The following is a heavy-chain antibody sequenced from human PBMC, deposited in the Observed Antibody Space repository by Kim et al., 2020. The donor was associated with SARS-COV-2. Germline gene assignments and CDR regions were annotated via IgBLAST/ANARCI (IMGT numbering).Heavy chain of an antibody. Sequence: GGSLRLSCAASGFTFSRYDMHWVRQATGKGLEWVSAIGTAGDTYYSGSVKGRFTISRENAKNSLYLQMNSLRAGDTAVYYCTRVEAGTHGMDVWGQGTTVTVSS. V-gene: IGHV3-13*04. CDR1: GFTFSRYD. CDR3: TRVEAGTHGMDV. CDR2: IGTAGDT. D-gene: IGHD6-19*01. J-gene: IGHJ6*02.